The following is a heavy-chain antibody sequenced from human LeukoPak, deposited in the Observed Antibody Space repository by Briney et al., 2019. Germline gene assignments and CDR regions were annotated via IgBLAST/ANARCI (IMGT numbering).Heavy chain of an antibody. V-gene: IGHV4-59*01. CDR2: IYYSGST. D-gene: IGHD3-10*01. J-gene: IGHJ5*02. CDR3: ARGGYYGSGNDFRFDP. CDR1: GGSISNYY. Sequence: SETLSLTCTVSGGSISNYYWSWIRQPPGKGLEWIGNIYYSGSTSFKPSLKSRVTISVDTSKNQFSLKLSSVTAADTAVYYCARGGYYGSGNDFRFDPWGQGTLVTVSS.